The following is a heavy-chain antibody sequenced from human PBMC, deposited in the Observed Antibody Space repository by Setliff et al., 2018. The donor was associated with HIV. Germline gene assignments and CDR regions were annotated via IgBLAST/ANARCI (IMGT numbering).Heavy chain of an antibody. CDR3: ARGPTTVTNYYYYYMDV. V-gene: IGHV3-33*01. CDR1: GFTFSSYG. J-gene: IGHJ6*03. CDR2: IWYDGSEK. D-gene: IGHD4-17*01. Sequence: GGSLRLSCAASGFTFSSYGMHWVRQAPGKGLEWVAVIWYDGSEKHYADSVKGRFTISRDSSKNTLYLQMNSLRVEDTAVYYCARGPTTVTNYYYYYMDVWGKGTTVTVSS.